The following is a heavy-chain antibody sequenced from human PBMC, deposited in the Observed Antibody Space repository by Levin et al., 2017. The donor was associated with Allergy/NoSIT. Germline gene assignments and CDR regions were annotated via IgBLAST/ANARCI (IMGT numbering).Heavy chain of an antibody. Sequence: PGGSLRLSCAASGFTFSSYSMNWVRQAPGKGLEWVSSISSSSSYIYYADSVKGRFTISRDNAKNSLYLQMNSLRAEDTAVYYCARLDPSIAVAGVDYWGQGTLVTVSS. D-gene: IGHD6-19*01. J-gene: IGHJ4*02. CDR1: GFTFSSYS. CDR3: ARLDPSIAVAGVDY. V-gene: IGHV3-21*01. CDR2: ISSSSSYI.